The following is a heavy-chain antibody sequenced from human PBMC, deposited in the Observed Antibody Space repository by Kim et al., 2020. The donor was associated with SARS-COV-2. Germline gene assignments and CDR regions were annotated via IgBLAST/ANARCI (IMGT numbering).Heavy chain of an antibody. D-gene: IGHD2-15*01. CDR2: INRSGST. CDR1: GGSFSGYY. Sequence: SETLSLTCAVYGGSFSGYYWSWIRQPPGKWLEWIGEINRSGSTNYNPSLKSRVTISVDTSKNQFSLKLSSVTAADTAVYYCARESGHMVVVVVAPYYYYYMDVWGKGTTVTVSS. J-gene: IGHJ6*03. V-gene: IGHV4-34*01. CDR3: ARESGHMVVVVVAPYYYYYMDV.